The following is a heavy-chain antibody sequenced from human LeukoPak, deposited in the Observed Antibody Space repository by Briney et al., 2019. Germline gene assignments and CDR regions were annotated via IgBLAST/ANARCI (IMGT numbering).Heavy chain of an antibody. Sequence: ASVKVSCKASGYTFTSYYMHLVRQAPGQGLEWMGLINPTGGSTGYAQKFQGRVTMTRDMSTSTDYMDMSSLRSDDTAVYYCARNLWFGESSDAFDMWGQGTMVTVSS. CDR2: INPTGGST. V-gene: IGHV1-46*01. D-gene: IGHD3-10*01. CDR1: GYTFTSYY. CDR3: ARNLWFGESSDAFDM. J-gene: IGHJ3*02.